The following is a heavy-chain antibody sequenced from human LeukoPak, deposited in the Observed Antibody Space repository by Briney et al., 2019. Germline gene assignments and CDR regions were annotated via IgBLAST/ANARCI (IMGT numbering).Heavy chain of an antibody. CDR3: ARGAITMVRGWEFDY. J-gene: IGHJ4*02. CDR2: IHSGGSI. V-gene: IGHV3-66*01. D-gene: IGHD3-10*01. Sequence: GGSLRLSCAASGFTVSTNYMSWVRQAPGKGLEWVSVIHSGGSIYNTNSVKGRFTISRDNSKNTLYLQMNSLRAEDTAVYYCARGAITMVRGWEFDYWGQGTLVAVSS. CDR1: GFTVSTNY.